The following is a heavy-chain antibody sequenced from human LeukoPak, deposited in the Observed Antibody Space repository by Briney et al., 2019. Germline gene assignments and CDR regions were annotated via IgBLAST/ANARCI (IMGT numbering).Heavy chain of an antibody. V-gene: IGHV1-2*06. CDR3: ARDTGSGSYPDY. J-gene: IGHJ4*02. CDR1: GYTFTGYY. CDR2: INPNSGGT. Sequence: LVASVTVSCKASGYTFTGYYMHWVRQAPGQGLEWMGRINPNSGGTNYAQKFQGRVTMTRDTSISTAYMELSRLRSDDTAVYCCARDTGSGSYPDYWGQGTLVTVSS. D-gene: IGHD3-10*01.